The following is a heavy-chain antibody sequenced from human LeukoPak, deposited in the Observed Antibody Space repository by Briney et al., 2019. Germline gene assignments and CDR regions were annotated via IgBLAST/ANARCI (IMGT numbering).Heavy chain of an antibody. V-gene: IGHV5-51*01. CDR2: IYPGDSDT. CDR3: ARGAQQLVGEVFFFDY. Sequence: GESLKISCKGSGYSFTSYWIGWVRQMPVKGLEWMGIIYPGDSDTRYSPSFQGQVTISADKSISTAYLQWSSLKASDTAMYYCARGAQQLVGEVFFFDYWGQGTLVTVSS. CDR1: GYSFTSYW. D-gene: IGHD6-13*01. J-gene: IGHJ4*02.